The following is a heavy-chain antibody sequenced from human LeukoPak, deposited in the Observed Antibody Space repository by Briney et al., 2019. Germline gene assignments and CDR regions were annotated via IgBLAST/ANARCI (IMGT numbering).Heavy chain of an antibody. CDR2: IYSGGNT. CDR3: ARHTTVPGHWYFDL. Sequence: GGSLRLSCAASGVTFSSYAMNWVRQAPGKGLEWVSVIYSGGNTYYADSVKGRFIIPRDNSKNTLYLQMNSLRADDTAVYYCARHTTVPGHWYFDLWGRGTLVTVSS. J-gene: IGHJ2*01. D-gene: IGHD3-10*02. V-gene: IGHV3-66*04. CDR1: GVTFSSYA.